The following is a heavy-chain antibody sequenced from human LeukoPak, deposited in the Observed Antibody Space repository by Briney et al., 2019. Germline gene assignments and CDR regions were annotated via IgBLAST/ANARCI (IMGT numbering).Heavy chain of an antibody. CDR1: GASINSYY. V-gene: IGHV4-59*04. CDR3: GRQLVGATAYYFDY. CDR2: IYYTGST. Sequence: PSETLSLTCTVSGASINSYYWSWIRQPPGKGLEWIGNIYYTGSTYYSPSLQSRVTISVDTSKNQFYLKLSSVTAADTAVYYCGRQLVGATAYYFDYWGQGTLVTVSS. J-gene: IGHJ4*02. D-gene: IGHD1-26*01.